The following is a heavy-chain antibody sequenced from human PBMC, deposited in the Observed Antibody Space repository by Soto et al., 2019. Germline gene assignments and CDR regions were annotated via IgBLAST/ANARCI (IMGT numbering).Heavy chain of an antibody. CDR2: ISSSSSYT. V-gene: IGHV3-21*01. CDR3: ARDPGEPCFDY. CDR1: GFTFSSYS. J-gene: IGHJ4*02. D-gene: IGHD1-26*01. Sequence: GGSLRLSCAASGFTFSSYSMNWVRQAPGKGLEWVSSISSSSSYTYYADSVKGRFTISRDNAKNSLYLQMNSLRAEDTAVYYCARDPGEPCFDYWGQGTLVTVSS.